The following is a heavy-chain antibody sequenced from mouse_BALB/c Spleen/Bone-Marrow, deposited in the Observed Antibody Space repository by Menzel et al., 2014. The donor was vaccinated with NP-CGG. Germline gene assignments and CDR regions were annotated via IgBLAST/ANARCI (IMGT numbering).Heavy chain of an antibody. CDR3: AREGYGSSYGFAY. J-gene: IGHJ3*01. CDR1: GYSFAGYT. Sequence: VHVKQSRPELVKPGASMKISCKASGYSFAGYTMNWVKQSHGKNLEWIGLINPYNGGSSYNQKFKGKATLTVDKSSSTAYMELLSLTSEDSAVYYCAREGYGSSYGFAYWGQGTLVTVSA. D-gene: IGHD1-1*01. CDR2: INPYNGGS. V-gene: IGHV1-18*01.